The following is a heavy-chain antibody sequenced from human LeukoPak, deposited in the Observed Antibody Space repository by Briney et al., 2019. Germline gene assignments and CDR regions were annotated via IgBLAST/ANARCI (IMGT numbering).Heavy chain of an antibody. CDR1: GFTFSSYA. CDR3: AKHDQYYDYVWGSYDY. J-gene: IGHJ4*02. CDR2: ISGSGGST. D-gene: IGHD3-16*01. Sequence: PGGSLRLSCAASGFTFSSYAMSWVRQAPGKGLEWVSAISGSGGSTYYADSVKGRFTISRDNSKNTLYLQMNSLRAEDTAVYYCAKHDQYYDYVWGSYDYWGQGTLATVSS. V-gene: IGHV3-23*01.